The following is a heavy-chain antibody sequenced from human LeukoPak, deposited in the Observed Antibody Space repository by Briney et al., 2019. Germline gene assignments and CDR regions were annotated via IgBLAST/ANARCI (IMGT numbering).Heavy chain of an antibody. CDR3: ARSGSRPSGGAFDL. Sequence: PETLSLTCTVSGASINSYYWSWIRQPPGKVLQWIAYLYYSGSNNFNPSLKSRLTISVDTSKNQFSLKLNSVTAADTAVYYCARSGSRPSGGAFDLWGQGTMVTVSS. CDR2: LYYSGSN. D-gene: IGHD1-26*01. V-gene: IGHV4-59*08. CDR1: GASINSYY. J-gene: IGHJ3*01.